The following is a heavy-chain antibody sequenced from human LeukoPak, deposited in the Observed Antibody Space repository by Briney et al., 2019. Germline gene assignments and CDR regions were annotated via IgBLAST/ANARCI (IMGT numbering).Heavy chain of an antibody. CDR3: ARHEMVGAREFDP. V-gene: IGHV4-61*02. CDR1: GGSISSGSYY. D-gene: IGHD1-26*01. J-gene: IGHJ5*02. Sequence: PSETLSLTCTVSGGSISSGSYYWSWIRQPAGKGLEWIGRIYTSGSTNYNPSLKSRVTISVDTSKNQFSLKLSSVTAADTAVYYCARHEMVGAREFDPWGQGTLVTVSS. CDR2: IYTSGST.